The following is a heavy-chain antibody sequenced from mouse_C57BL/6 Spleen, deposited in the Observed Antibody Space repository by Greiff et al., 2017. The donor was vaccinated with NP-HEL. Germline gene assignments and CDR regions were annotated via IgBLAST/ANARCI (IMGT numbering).Heavy chain of an antibody. D-gene: IGHD2-4*01. CDR3: ARVYYDSLYAMDY. J-gene: IGHJ4*01. CDR1: GFSLTSYA. CDR2: IWTGGGT. Sequence: VKLVESGPGLVAPSQSLSITCTVSGFSLTSYAISWVRQPPGKGLEWLGVIWTGGGTNYNSALKSRLSISKDNSKSQVFLKMNSLQTDDTARYYCARVYYDSLYAMDYWGQGTSVTVSS. V-gene: IGHV2-9-1*01.